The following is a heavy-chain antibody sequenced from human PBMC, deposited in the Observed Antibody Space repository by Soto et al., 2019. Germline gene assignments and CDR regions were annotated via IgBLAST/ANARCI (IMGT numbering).Heavy chain of an antibody. CDR2: IRPNGGST. CDR1: GYTFTAYY. CDR3: ARGSVASAAEPTGMDV. Sequence: QVQLVQSGAEVKKPGASVKVSCKASGYTFTAYYIHWVRQAPGQEFEWMGWIRPNGGSTDFAREFQGRFTMTWDTSISTAYRDLSSLRSDDTAVYYCARGSVASAAEPTGMDVWGQATTVTVSS. D-gene: IGHD6-13*01. J-gene: IGHJ6*02. V-gene: IGHV1-2*02.